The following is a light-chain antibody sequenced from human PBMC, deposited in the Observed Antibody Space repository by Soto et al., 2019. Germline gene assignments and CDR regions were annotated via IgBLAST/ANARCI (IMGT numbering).Light chain of an antibody. CDR3: QQFNNYPRT. V-gene: IGKV1D-13*01. CDR2: HAS. J-gene: IGKJ1*01. Sequence: AIQLTQSPSSLSASVGDRVTITCRASQGISSALAWYEQKPGKAPKLLIYHASSLESGVPSRFRGSGSGTDCTLTISSLQPEDFATYYCQQFNNYPRTFGQGTKVDIK. CDR1: QGISSA.